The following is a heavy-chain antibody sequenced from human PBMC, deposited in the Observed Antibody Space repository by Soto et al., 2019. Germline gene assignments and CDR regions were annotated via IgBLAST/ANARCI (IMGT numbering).Heavy chain of an antibody. Sequence: QGQLVQSGAEVKKPGSSVKVSCKASGGSFSSYVISWIRQAPGQGLEWMGGIIHVANAANYAQRFQDRFTMSVDKSTSTAYLELRSLTSEDTAIYYCAQETYYFHSRDYHRFAPWGQGTLVTVSS. V-gene: IGHV1-69*06. CDR1: GGSFSSYV. CDR3: AQETYYFHSRDYHRFAP. CDR2: IIHVANAA. J-gene: IGHJ5*02. D-gene: IGHD3-22*01.